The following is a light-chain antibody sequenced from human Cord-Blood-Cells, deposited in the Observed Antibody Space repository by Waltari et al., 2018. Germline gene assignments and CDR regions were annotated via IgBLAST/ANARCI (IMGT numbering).Light chain of an antibody. V-gene: IGLV3-19*01. Sequence: SSELTQDPAVSVALGQTVRLTCQGDSLRSDYASWYQQKPGQAPVLVIYGKNNRPSGIPDRFSGSSSGNTASLTITGAQAEDEADYYCNSRDSSGNHYVFGTGTKVTVL. CDR2: GKN. J-gene: IGLJ1*01. CDR3: NSRDSSGNHYV. CDR1: SLRSDY.